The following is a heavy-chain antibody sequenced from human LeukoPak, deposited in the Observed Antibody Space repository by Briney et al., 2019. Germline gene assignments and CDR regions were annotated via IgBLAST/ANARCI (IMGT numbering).Heavy chain of an antibody. CDR3: ASGQYGSGSYYNNWFDP. J-gene: IGHJ5*02. D-gene: IGHD3-10*01. Sequence: ASVKVSCKASGYTFTGYYMHWVRQAPGQGLEWMGWINPNSGGTNYAQKFQGRVTMTRDTSISTAYMELSRLRSDDTAVYYCASGQYGSGSYYNNWFDPWGQGTLVTVSS. CDR2: INPNSGGT. CDR1: GYTFTGYY. V-gene: IGHV1-2*02.